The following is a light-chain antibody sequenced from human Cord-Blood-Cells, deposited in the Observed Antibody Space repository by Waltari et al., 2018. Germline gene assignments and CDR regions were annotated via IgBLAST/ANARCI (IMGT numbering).Light chain of an antibody. CDR1: SSDVVGYNY. J-gene: IGLJ1*01. Sequence: QSALTQPASVSGSPGQSITISCTGTSSDVVGYNYVSWYQQHPGKAPKRMIYDVSKRPSGVSNRFSGSKSGNTASLTSSGLQAEDEADYYCSSYTSSSTYVFGTGTKVTVL. CDR2: DVS. V-gene: IGLV2-14*01. CDR3: SSYTSSSTYV.